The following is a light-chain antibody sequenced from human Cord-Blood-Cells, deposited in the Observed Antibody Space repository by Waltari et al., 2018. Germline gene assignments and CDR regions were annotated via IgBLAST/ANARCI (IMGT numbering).Light chain of an antibody. CDR3: QQRSNWPWT. CDR1: QSVSSY. CDR2: DAS. Sequence: EIVLTQSPAPLSLPPGERATLSCRASQSVSSYLAWYQQKPGPAPRLLIYDASNRATGIPARFSGSGSGTDFTLTISSLEPEDFAVYYCQQRSNWPWTFGQGSKVEIK. V-gene: IGKV3-11*01. J-gene: IGKJ1*01.